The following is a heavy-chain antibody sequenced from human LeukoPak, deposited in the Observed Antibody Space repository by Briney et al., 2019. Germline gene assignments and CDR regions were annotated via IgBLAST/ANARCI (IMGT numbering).Heavy chain of an antibody. J-gene: IGHJ1*01. CDR3: TTDLSELDDSGYYAKYFHH. CDR1: GFTFSKVW. Sequence: GGSLRLSCAASGFTFSKVWMSWVRQAPGKGLEWVGRIKSNTDGGTIDYAAPVKGRFTISRDDSKDTLFLQMNSLKTEDTAVYYCTTDLSELDDSGYYAKYFHHWGQGTLVSVSS. CDR2: IKSNTDGGTI. D-gene: IGHD3-22*01. V-gene: IGHV3-15*01.